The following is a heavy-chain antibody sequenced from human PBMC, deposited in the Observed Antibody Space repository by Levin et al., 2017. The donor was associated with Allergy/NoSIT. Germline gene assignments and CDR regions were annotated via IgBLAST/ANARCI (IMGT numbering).Heavy chain of an antibody. V-gene: IGHV3-21*04. Sequence: LSLTCAASGFTFSLYSFNWVRQFPGKGLQWVSSISSSGKDIFYADSVKGRFTVSRDDANNSVYLEINNLRVEDTALYFCATSFWGSYPAEYWGQGTLVTVS. J-gene: IGHJ4*02. CDR1: GFTFSLYS. CDR2: ISSSGKDI. CDR3: ATSFWGSYPAEY. D-gene: IGHD3-16*02.